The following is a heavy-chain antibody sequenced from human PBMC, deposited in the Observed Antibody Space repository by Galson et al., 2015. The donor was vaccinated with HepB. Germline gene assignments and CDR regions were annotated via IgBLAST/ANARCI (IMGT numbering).Heavy chain of an antibody. D-gene: IGHD5-18*01. J-gene: IGHJ6*02. V-gene: IGHV1-69*13. CDR2: ITPIFGTA. CDR3: AGRNVDTAMTSHFYYYYGMDV. Sequence: SVKVSCKASGYTFTDSYVHWVRQAPGQGLEWMGGITPIFGTANYAQKFQGRVTITADESTSTAYMELSSLRSEDTAVYYCAGRNVDTAMTSHFYYYYGMDVWGQGTTVTVSS. CDR1: GYTFTDSY.